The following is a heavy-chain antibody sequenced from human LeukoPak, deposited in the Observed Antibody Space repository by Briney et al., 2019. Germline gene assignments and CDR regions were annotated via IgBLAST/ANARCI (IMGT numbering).Heavy chain of an antibody. V-gene: IGHV3-30*04. CDR2: ISYDGSNK. J-gene: IGHJ4*02. CDR1: GFTFSNFA. D-gene: IGHD3-10*01. Sequence: GRSLRLSCAASGFTFSNFAMHWVRQAPGKGLEWVAVISYDGSNKYYADSVKGRFTISRDNSKNTLYLQMNSLRAEDTAVYYCAKLSYYGSGSCPSCDYWGQGTLVTVSS. CDR3: AKLSYYGSGSCPSCDY.